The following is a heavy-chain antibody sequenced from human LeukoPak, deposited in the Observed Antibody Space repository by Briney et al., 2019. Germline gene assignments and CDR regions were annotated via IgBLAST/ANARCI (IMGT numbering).Heavy chain of an antibody. Sequence: GGSLRLSCAGSGFILSSYAMTWARRAPGKGLEWVSTISGGGSKTDYADSVKGRFTISRDNSKNTLYLQMNSLRAEDTAVYYCAKTLYSSIAARPFDPWGQGTLVTVSS. J-gene: IGHJ5*02. CDR2: ISGGGSKT. CDR1: GFILSSYA. CDR3: AKTLYSSIAARPFDP. D-gene: IGHD6-6*01. V-gene: IGHV3-23*01.